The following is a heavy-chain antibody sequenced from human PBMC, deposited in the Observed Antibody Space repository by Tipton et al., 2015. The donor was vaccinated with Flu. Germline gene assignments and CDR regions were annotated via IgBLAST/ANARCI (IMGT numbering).Heavy chain of an antibody. J-gene: IGHJ4*02. D-gene: IGHD1-26*01. CDR2: SHHTGST. V-gene: IGHV4-38-2*01. CDR1: GDSIGGAYY. CDR3: AGGGSAWELLGY. Sequence: TLSLTCSVSGDSIGGAYYWGWIRQPPGKGLEWIGNSHHTGSTYRNPSLKSRVIISVDRSKNQFSLKLTSVTAADTAVYYCAGGGSAWELLGYWGQGILVTVSS.